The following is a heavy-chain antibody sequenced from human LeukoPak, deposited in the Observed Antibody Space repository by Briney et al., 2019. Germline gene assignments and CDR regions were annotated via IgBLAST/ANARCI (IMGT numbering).Heavy chain of an antibody. D-gene: IGHD3-22*01. J-gene: IGHJ4*02. CDR1: GFTFSSYS. V-gene: IGHV3-21*04. CDR2: ISSSSYI. Sequence: GGSLRLSCAASGFTFSSYSMNWVRQAPGKGLEWVSSISSSSYIYYADSVKGRFTISRDNSKNTLYLQMNSLRAEDTAVYYCAKFLDSNGFDYWGQGTLVTVSS. CDR3: AKFLDSNGFDY.